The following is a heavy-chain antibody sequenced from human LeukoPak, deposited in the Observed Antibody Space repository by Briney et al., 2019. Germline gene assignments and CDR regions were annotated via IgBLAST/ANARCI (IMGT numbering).Heavy chain of an antibody. V-gene: IGHV1-24*01. CDR1: GRALFATS. J-gene: IGHJ5*02. CDR2: FDRQERKI. Sequence: ASVKVSFKVSGRALFATSLHGVRQSREKGLEWMGGFDRQERKIWYAQNFQGRVTMTEDTSTESALRELNSLRSEDEVGESCPTVNNDRDGYPLFWFDPWGRGTQVTVSS. D-gene: IGHD3-22*01. CDR3: PTVNNDRDGYPLFWFDP.